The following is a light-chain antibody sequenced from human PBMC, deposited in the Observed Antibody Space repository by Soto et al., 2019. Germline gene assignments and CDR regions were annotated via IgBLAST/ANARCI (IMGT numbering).Light chain of an antibody. CDR2: KAS. CDR1: QTISSW. Sequence: DIQMTQSPSTLSRSVGDRVTITCRASQTISSWLAWYQQKPGKAPKLLIYKASTLKSGVPSRFSGSGSVTEFTLTISSLQPDDFATYYCQHYNSYSEAFGQGTKVELK. CDR3: QHYNSYSEA. V-gene: IGKV1-5*03. J-gene: IGKJ1*01.